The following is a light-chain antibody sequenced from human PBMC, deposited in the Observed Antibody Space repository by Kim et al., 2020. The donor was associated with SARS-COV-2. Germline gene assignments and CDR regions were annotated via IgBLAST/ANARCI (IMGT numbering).Light chain of an antibody. CDR3: QQYNTPSLT. Sequence: EIVLTQSPGTLSLSPGETATLSCRASQSISSALLAWYQQRPGQAPRLLMSGASTRATGIPDRFSGSGSGTDFTLTISRLETDDFAVYYSQQYNTPSLTFGGGTKVDIK. CDR1: QSISSAL. J-gene: IGKJ4*01. V-gene: IGKV3-20*01. CDR2: GAS.